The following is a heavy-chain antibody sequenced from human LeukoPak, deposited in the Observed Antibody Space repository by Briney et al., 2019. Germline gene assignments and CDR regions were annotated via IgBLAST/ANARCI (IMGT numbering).Heavy chain of an antibody. CDR3: ARYSGTFSNSYFDC. Sequence: PSETLSLTCTVSGGSISSSSYYWGWIRQPPGKGLEWIGSIYYSGSTYYNPSLKSRVTISVDTSKNQFSLKLSSVTAADTAVYYCARYSGTFSNSYFDCWGQGTLVTVSS. J-gene: IGHJ4*02. CDR1: GGSISSSSYY. CDR2: IYYSGST. D-gene: IGHD1-26*01. V-gene: IGHV4-39*01.